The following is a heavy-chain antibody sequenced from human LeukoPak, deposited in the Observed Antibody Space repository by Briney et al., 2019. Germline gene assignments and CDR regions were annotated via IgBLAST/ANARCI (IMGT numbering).Heavy chain of an antibody. Sequence: IPSETLSLTCTVSGGSISSYYWSWIRQPAGKGLEWIGLLYSSENINYNPSLKSRVTISLDTSKDQFSLRLSSVTAADTAVYYCARTYSSGWYRYFDYWGQGILVTVSS. CDR2: LYSSENI. V-gene: IGHV4-4*07. CDR3: ARTYSSGWYRYFDY. CDR1: GGSISSYY. J-gene: IGHJ4*02. D-gene: IGHD6-19*01.